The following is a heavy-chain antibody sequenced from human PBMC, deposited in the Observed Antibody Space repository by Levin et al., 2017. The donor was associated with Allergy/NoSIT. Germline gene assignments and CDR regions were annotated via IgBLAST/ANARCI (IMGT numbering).Heavy chain of an antibody. CDR1: GFTFSRYW. D-gene: IGHD2-21*02. CDR2: INNDGSVT. Sequence: GGSLRLSCAASGFTFSRYWMYWVRQVPGKGLDWVSRINNDGSVTTYADSVKGLFTVSRDNAKNTVYLQMNSLKDEDAAVYYCARVSYSYCGGDCNSWYFDYWGQGSLVSVSS. J-gene: IGHJ4*01. CDR3: ARVSYSYCGGDCNSWYFDY. V-gene: IGHV3-74*01.